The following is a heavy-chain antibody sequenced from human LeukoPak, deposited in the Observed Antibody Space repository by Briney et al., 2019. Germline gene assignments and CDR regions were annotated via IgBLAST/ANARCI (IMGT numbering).Heavy chain of an antibody. Sequence: AETLSLTCTVSGGSISSSSYYWGWIRQPPGKGLEWIGSIYYSGSTYYNPSLKSRVTISVDTSKNQFSLKLSSVTAADTAVYYCARQEYGDEFFDYWGQGTLVTVSS. D-gene: IGHD4-17*01. CDR1: GGSISSSSYY. V-gene: IGHV4-39*01. J-gene: IGHJ4*02. CDR3: ARQEYGDEFFDY. CDR2: IYYSGST.